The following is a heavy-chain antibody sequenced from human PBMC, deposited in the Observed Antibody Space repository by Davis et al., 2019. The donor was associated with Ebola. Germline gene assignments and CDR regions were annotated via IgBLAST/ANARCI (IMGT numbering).Heavy chain of an antibody. J-gene: IGHJ4*02. CDR3: ARDVGAAAGSDY. D-gene: IGHD6-13*01. Sequence: AASVKVSCKASGGTFSSYTISWVRQAPGQGLEWMGRIIPILGIGNYAQKFQGRVTITADKSTSTAYMELSSLRSEDTAVYYCARDVGAAAGSDYWGQGTLVTVSS. V-gene: IGHV1-69*04. CDR2: IIPILGIG. CDR1: GGTFSSYT.